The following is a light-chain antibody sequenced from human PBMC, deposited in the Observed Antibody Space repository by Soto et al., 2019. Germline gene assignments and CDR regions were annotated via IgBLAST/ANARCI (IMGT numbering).Light chain of an antibody. CDR3: HQSYRT. V-gene: IGKV1-39*01. CDR1: QSISSY. Sequence: DIQMTQSPSSLSASVGDRVTITCRASQSISSYLNWYQQKPGKAPKLLIYAASCLQSGVPSRFSGSGSGTDFTLTISRLQPEDFATYYCHQSYRTFGQGTKVDIK. CDR2: AAS. J-gene: IGKJ2*01.